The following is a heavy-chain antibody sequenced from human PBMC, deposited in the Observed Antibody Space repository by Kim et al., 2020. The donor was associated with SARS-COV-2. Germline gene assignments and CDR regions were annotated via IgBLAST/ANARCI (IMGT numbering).Heavy chain of an antibody. Sequence: GGSLRLSCAASGFTFSSYGMHWVRQAPGKGLEWVAVIWYDGSNKYYADSVKGRFTISRDNSKNTLYLQMNSLRAEDTAVYYCARDHRDGYNLQFSFGYWGQGTLVTVSS. CDR1: GFTFSSYG. CDR2: IWYDGSNK. D-gene: IGHD5-12*01. J-gene: IGHJ4*02. V-gene: IGHV3-33*01. CDR3: ARDHRDGYNLQFSFGY.